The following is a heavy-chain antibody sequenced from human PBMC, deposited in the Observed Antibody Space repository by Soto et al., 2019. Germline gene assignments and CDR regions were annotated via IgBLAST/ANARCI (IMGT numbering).Heavy chain of an antibody. J-gene: IGHJ3*02. V-gene: IGHV3-74*01. Sequence: EVQLVESGGGLVQPGGSLRLSCAASGCTCSSYWMHWVRQAPGKGLVWVSRINSDGSSTSYADSVKGRFTISRDNAKNTLYLQMNSLRAEDTAVYYCARDPDTAIVFWAFDIWGQGTMVPVSS. CDR3: ARDPDTAIVFWAFDI. CDR1: GCTCSSYW. D-gene: IGHD5-18*01. CDR2: INSDGSST.